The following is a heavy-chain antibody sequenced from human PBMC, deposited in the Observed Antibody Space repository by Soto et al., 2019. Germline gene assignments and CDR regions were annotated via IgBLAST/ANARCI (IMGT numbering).Heavy chain of an antibody. CDR3: ASDSSGYVAPFDY. V-gene: IGHV3-23*01. D-gene: IGHD3-22*01. CDR1: GFIFENFG. Sequence: VGSLRLSCAASGFIFENFGMSWVRQAPGKGLEWISSISGSGFKKYYADSVKGRFTISRDNSKNTLYLQMNSLRAEDTAVYYCASDSSGYVAPFDYWGQGTLVTVSS. J-gene: IGHJ4*02. CDR2: ISGSGFKK.